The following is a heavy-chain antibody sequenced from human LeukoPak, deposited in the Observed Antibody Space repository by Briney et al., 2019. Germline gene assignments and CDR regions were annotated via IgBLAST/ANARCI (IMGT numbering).Heavy chain of an antibody. V-gene: IGHV1-24*01. CDR1: GYTLTELS. Sequence: ASVKVSCKVSGYTLTELSMHWVRQAPGKGLEWMGRFDPEDGETIYAQKFQGRVTLTADTSTDTACMELSSLRSEDTAIYYCATEGKMVRGVYTDYWGQGTLVTVFS. CDR3: ATEGKMVRGVYTDY. J-gene: IGHJ4*02. D-gene: IGHD3-10*01. CDR2: FDPEDGET.